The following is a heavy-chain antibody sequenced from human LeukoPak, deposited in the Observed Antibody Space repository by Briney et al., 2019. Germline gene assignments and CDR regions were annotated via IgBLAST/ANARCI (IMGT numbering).Heavy chain of an antibody. D-gene: IGHD3-10*01. CDR3: ARDSGTSGEVKFDP. Sequence: PSETLSLTCSVSGGSISSYHWSWIRQPAGKGLEWIGRIYTSGSTNYNPSLKSRVTMSVDTSKNQFSLKLTSVTAADTAVYYCARDSGTSGEVKFDPWGQGALVTVSS. CDR1: GGSISSYH. V-gene: IGHV4-4*07. CDR2: IYTSGST. J-gene: IGHJ5*02.